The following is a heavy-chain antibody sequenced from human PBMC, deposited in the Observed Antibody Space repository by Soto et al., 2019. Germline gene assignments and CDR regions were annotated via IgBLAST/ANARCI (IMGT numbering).Heavy chain of an antibody. CDR3: ARPRGLVGATLYAFDI. V-gene: IGHV4-39*07. CDR1: GGSISSSSYY. Sequence: SETLSVTCTVAGGSISSSSYYWGWIRQPPGKGLEWIGSIYYSGSTYYNPSLKSRVTISVDTSKNQFSLKLSSVTAADTAVYYCARPRGLVGATLYAFDIWGQGTMVTVSS. J-gene: IGHJ3*02. D-gene: IGHD1-26*01. CDR2: IYYSGST.